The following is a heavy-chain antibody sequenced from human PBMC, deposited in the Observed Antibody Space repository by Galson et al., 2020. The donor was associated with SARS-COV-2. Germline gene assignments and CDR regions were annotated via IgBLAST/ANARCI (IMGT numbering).Heavy chain of an antibody. J-gene: IGHJ6*03. CDR1: GYTFTSYD. CDR2: MNPNSGNT. Sequence: ASVKVSCKASGYTFTSYDINWVRQATGQGLEWMGWMNPNSGNTGYAQKFQGRVTMTRNTSISPAYMELSSLRSEDTAVYYCAREVEGSSSIYYYYYYMDVWGKGTTVTVSS. CDR3: AREVEGSSSIYYYYYYMDV. V-gene: IGHV1-8*01. D-gene: IGHD6-13*01.